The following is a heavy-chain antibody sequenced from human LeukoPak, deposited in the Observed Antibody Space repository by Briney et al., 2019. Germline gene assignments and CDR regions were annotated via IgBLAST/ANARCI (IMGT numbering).Heavy chain of an antibody. CDR3: ARVDPKAPGDYS. D-gene: IGHD2-2*03. CDR2: INSDGSST. J-gene: IGHJ4*02. CDR1: GFTFSSYW. Sequence: GGSLRLSCAASGFTFSSYWMHWIRQAPGKGLVWVSRINSDGSSTKYADSVKGRFTISRDNAKNTLYVQMNNLRAEDTAVYYCARVDPKAPGDYSWGRGTLVTVSS. V-gene: IGHV3-74*01.